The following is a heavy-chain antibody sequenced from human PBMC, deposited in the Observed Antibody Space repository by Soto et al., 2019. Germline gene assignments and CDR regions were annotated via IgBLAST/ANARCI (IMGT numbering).Heavy chain of an antibody. J-gene: IGHJ5*02. CDR3: ARYYYEDSSGYYVQANWFDP. Sequence: QVQLQESGPGLVKPSQTLSLTCTVSGGSISSGDYYWGWIRQPPGKGLEWIGYIYYSGSTYHNPSLKSRVTVSVEASKNQFSLKLSTVTAADMAVYYCARYYYEDSSGYYVQANWFDPWGQGTLVAVSS. D-gene: IGHD3-22*01. CDR1: GGSISSGDYY. V-gene: IGHV4-30-4*01. CDR2: IYYSGST.